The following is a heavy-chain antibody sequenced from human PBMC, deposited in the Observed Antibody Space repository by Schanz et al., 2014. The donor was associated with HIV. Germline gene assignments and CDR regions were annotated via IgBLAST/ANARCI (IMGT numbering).Heavy chain of an antibody. CDR2: IKHSGGP. CDR1: GGSFSGYY. D-gene: IGHD3-10*01. J-gene: IGHJ6*02. Sequence: QVQLQQWGAGLLKPSETLSLTCAVYGGSFSGYYWSWIRQPPGKGLEWIGEIKHSGGPNYNPSLKGRVTMSVARSKNQSSLKLSSVTAADTAIYYCARGGEVRGVLITTPYSYSSILDVWGQGTTVTISS. V-gene: IGHV4-34*01. CDR3: ARGGEVRGVLITTPYSYSSILDV.